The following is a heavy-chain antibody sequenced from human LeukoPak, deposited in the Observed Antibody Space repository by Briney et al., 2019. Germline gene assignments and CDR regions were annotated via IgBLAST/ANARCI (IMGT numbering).Heavy chain of an antibody. Sequence: GASVKVSCKASGYTFTSYAMNWVRQAPGQGLEWMGWINTNTGNPTYAQGFTGRFVFSLDTSVSTAYLQISSLKAEDTAVYYCAREGYSYGRQVYYMDVWGKGTTVTVSS. CDR2: INTNTGNP. V-gene: IGHV7-4-1*02. D-gene: IGHD5-18*01. CDR3: AREGYSYGRQVYYMDV. J-gene: IGHJ6*03. CDR1: GYTFTSYA.